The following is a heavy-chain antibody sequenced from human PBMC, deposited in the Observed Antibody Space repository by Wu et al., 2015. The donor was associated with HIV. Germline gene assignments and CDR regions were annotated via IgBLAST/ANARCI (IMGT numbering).Heavy chain of an antibody. CDR1: AYTFTGHY. J-gene: IGHJ5*02. D-gene: IGHD3-22*01. V-gene: IGHV1-69*01. CDR2: IIPISGTA. CDR3: ARLTYYYDSSGYPRGWFDP. Sequence: QVQLVQSGAEVKKPGASVKVSCKASAYTFTGHYMHWVRQAPGQGLEWMGGIIPISGTANYAQNFQGKVTITTVESTSTAYMELSSLRSEDTAVYYCARLTYYYDSSGYPRGWFDPWGQGTLVTVSS.